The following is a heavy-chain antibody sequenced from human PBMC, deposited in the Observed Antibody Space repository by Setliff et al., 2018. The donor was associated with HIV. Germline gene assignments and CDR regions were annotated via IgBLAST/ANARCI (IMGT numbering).Heavy chain of an antibody. CDR2: FYPSGST. V-gene: IGHV4-38-2*01. Sequence: PSETLSLTCSVSGYSINSGYFWGWIRQPPGKELEWIGNFYPSGSTYSNPSLRRRLTISVDTSKEQFSLSLTSVTAADTAVHYCARSHHNDLLGGYPYFASWGQGILVTVSS. CDR1: GYSINSGYF. J-gene: IGHJ4*02. D-gene: IGHD3-3*01. CDR3: ARSHHNDLLGGYPYFAS.